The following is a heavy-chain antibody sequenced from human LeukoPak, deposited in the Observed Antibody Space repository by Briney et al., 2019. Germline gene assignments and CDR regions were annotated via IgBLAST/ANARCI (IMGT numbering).Heavy chain of an antibody. CDR1: GYTFTGYY. CDR3: ARGAGYCSTTSCSLGY. Sequence: GASVKVSCKASGYTFTGYYMHWVRQAPGQGLEWMGWINPNSGGTNYAQKFQGRVTMTRDTSISTAYMELSRLRSDDTAVYYCARGAGYCSTTSCSLGYWGQGTLVTVSS. J-gene: IGHJ4*02. CDR2: INPNSGGT. V-gene: IGHV1-2*02. D-gene: IGHD2-2*01.